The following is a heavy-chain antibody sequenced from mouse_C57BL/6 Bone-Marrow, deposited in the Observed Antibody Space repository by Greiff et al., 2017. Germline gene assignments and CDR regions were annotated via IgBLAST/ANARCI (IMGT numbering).Heavy chain of an antibody. CDR3: TTVVHY. J-gene: IGHJ2*01. CDR2: IDPENGDT. CDR1: GFTITDDY. D-gene: IGHD1-1*01. V-gene: IGHV14-4*01. Sequence: EVPLQESGTELVRPGASVKLSCTASGFTITDDYMHWVKQRPEQGLEWIGWIDPENGDTEYASKFQGKDNLTADTSSNTAYLQLSSLTAEHTAVYYWTTVVHYWGQGHTLPVST.